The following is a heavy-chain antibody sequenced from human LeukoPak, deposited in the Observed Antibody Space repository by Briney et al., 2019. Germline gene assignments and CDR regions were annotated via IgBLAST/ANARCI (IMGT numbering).Heavy chain of an antibody. Sequence: SETLSLTCAVYGGSFSGYYWSWIRQPPGKGLEWIGEINHSGSTNYNPSLKSRVTISVDTSKNRFSLKLSSVTAADTAVYYCARNRGYSYGYDYYYYYMDVWGKGTTVTVSS. CDR1: GGSFSGYY. CDR3: ARNRGYSYGYDYYYYYMDV. J-gene: IGHJ6*03. D-gene: IGHD5-18*01. V-gene: IGHV4-34*01. CDR2: INHSGST.